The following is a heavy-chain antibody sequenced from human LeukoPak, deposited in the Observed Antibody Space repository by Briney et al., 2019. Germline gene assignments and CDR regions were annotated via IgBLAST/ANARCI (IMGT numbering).Heavy chain of an antibody. Sequence: KPSETLSLTCTVSGGSISSYYWSWIRQPPGKGLEWIGYIYYSGSTNYNPSLKSRDTISVDTSKNQFSLKLSSVTAADTAVYYCARGVVVVVAATSWFDPWGQGTLVTVSS. CDR2: IYYSGST. D-gene: IGHD2-15*01. V-gene: IGHV4-59*01. J-gene: IGHJ5*02. CDR3: ARGVVVVVAATSWFDP. CDR1: GGSISSYY.